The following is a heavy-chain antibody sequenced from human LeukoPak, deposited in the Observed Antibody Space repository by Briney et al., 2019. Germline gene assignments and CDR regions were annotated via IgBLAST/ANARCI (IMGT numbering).Heavy chain of an antibody. CDR1: GGTFSSYA. CDR2: IIPIFGTA. Sequence: GASVKVSCKASGGTFSSYAISWVRQAPGQGLEWMGGIIPIFGTANYAQKFQGRVTITADKSTSTAYMELSSLRSEDTAVYYCARDNGYSYGYYYYMDVWGKGTTVTVSS. J-gene: IGHJ6*03. CDR3: ARDNGYSYGYYYYMDV. D-gene: IGHD5-18*01. V-gene: IGHV1-69*06.